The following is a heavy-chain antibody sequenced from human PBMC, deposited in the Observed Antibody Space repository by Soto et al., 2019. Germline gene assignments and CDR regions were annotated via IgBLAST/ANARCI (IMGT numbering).Heavy chain of an antibody. Sequence: EVQLLESGGGLVQPGGSLRLSCAASGLPFSNYAMSWVRHAPVKGLEWVSGITGSGGRTYYADSVKGRFTISRDNSKNTLYLQMNSLRAEDRAVYYCAKAGPMVSYFDYWGQGTLVTVSS. V-gene: IGHV3-23*01. J-gene: IGHJ4*02. CDR2: ITGSGGRT. CDR3: AKAGPMVSYFDY. CDR1: GLPFSNYA. D-gene: IGHD5-18*01.